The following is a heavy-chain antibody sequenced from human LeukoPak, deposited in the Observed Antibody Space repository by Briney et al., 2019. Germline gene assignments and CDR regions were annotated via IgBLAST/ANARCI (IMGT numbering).Heavy chain of an antibody. D-gene: IGHD3-16*01. CDR3: ARAARWGGYYYYYYMDV. CDR1: GGSISIGTYY. CDR2: IYYSGST. Sequence: PSETLSLPCTVSGGSISIGTYYGTWIRQPAGKGLEWVGYIYYSGSTNYNPSLKSRVTISVDTSKNQFSLKLSSVTAADTAVYYCARAARWGGYYYYYYMDVWGKGTTVTISS. V-gene: IGHV4-61*10. J-gene: IGHJ6*03.